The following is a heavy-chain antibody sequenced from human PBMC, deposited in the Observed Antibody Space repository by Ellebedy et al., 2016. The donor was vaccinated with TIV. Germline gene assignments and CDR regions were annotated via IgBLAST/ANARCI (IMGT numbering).Heavy chain of an antibody. Sequence: SETLSLTCAVYGGSFSGYYWSWIRQPPGKGLEWIGEINHSGSTNYNPSLKSRVTISVDTSKNQFSLKLSSVTAADTAVYYCARGPGYCSGGSCDALGYWGQGTLVTVSS. CDR1: GGSFSGYY. CDR3: ARGPGYCSGGSCDALGY. CDR2: INHSGST. J-gene: IGHJ4*02. D-gene: IGHD2-15*01. V-gene: IGHV4-34*01.